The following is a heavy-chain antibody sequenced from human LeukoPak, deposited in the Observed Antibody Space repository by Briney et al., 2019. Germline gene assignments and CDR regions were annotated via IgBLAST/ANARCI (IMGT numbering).Heavy chain of an antibody. V-gene: IGHV3-64*01. J-gene: IGHJ6*03. CDR2: ISSNGGST. D-gene: IGHD5-18*01. CDR1: GFTFSSYA. CDR3: ARDLGYSYGFYYYMDV. Sequence: PGGSLRLSCAASGFTFSSYAMHWVRQAPGKGLEYVSAISSNGGSTYYANSVKGRFTIPRDNSKNTLYLQMGSLRAEDMAVYYCARDLGYSYGFYYYMDVWGKGTTVTVSS.